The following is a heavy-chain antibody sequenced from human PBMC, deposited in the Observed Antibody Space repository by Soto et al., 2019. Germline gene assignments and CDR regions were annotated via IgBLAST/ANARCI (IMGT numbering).Heavy chain of an antibody. CDR3: AREHFISSGWFRWFDP. J-gene: IGHJ5*02. CDR2: TYYRSKWYN. Sequence: KQSQTLSLTCAISGDSVSSNSAAWNWIRQSPSRGLEWLGRTYYRSKWYNDYAVSVKSRITINPDTSKNQFSLQLNSVTPEDTAVYYCAREHFISSGWFRWFDPWGQGTLVTVSS. CDR1: GDSVSSNSAA. D-gene: IGHD6-19*01. V-gene: IGHV6-1*01.